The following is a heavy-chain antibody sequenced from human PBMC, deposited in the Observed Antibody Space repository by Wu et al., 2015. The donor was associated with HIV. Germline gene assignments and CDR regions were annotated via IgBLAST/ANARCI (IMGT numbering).Heavy chain of an antibody. J-gene: IGHJ6*03. CDR3: ARDRSGLDFYMDV. D-gene: IGHD3-16*01. CDR2: INPNSGGT. CDR1: GYIFTGYY. V-gene: IGHV1-2*02. Sequence: QVQLVQSGAEVKKPGASLRVSCEASGYIFTGYYMHWVRQAPGQGLEWMGWINPNSGGTNYAQKFQGRVTMTRDTSISTAYMELSRLRSDDTAVYYCARDRSGLDFYMDVWGKGTTVTVSS.